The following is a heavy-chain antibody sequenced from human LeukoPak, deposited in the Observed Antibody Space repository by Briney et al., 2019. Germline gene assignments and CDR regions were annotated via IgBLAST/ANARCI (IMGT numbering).Heavy chain of an antibody. V-gene: IGHV1-58*02. CDR1: GYTFTSYA. D-gene: IGHD5-12*01. J-gene: IGHJ4*02. CDR2: IVVGSGNT. CDR3: AAIMDIVATIDY. Sequence: ASVKVSCKASGYTFTSYAMHWVRQAPGQRLEWIGWIVVGSGNTNYAQKFQERVTITRDMSTSTAYMELSSLRSEDTAVYYCAAIMDIVATIDYWGQGTLVTASS.